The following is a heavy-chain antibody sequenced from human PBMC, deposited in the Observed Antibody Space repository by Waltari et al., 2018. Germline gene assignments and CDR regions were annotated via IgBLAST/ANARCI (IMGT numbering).Heavy chain of an antibody. CDR1: GGSISSYY. CDR2: IYTSGST. Sequence: QVQLQESGPGLVKPSETLSLTCTVSGGSISSYYWSWIRQPAGKGLEWIGRIYTSGSTNYNPSLKSRVTISVDTSKNQFSLKLSSVTAADTAVYYCARQLAGYGYYYYMDVWGKGTTVTISS. J-gene: IGHJ6*03. CDR3: ARQLAGYGYYYYMDV. D-gene: IGHD5-12*01. V-gene: IGHV4-4*07.